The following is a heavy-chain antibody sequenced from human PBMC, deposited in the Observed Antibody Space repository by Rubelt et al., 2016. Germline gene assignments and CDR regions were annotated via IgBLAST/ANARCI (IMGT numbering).Heavy chain of an antibody. CDR3: ARELVPAAPGFYYGMDV. CDR2: IIPIFGTA. V-gene: IGHV1-69*12. CDR1: GGTFSSYA. Sequence: QVQLVQSGAEVKKPGSSVKVSCKASGGTFSSYAISWVRQAPGQGLEWMGGIIPIFGTANYAQKFQGRVTITADESTSTAYMGLSSLGSEDTAVYYCARELVPAAPGFYYGMDVWGQGTTVTVSS. D-gene: IGHD2-2*01. J-gene: IGHJ6*02.